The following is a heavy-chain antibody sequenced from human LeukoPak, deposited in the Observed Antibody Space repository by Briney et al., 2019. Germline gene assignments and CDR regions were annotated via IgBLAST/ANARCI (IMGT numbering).Heavy chain of an antibody. J-gene: IGHJ4*02. CDR3: ARFTGGSHDY. CDR2: IYPGESDT. Sequence: GAALKISFKGSGSRFTSYWIGWVRPRPGKGLEWMGIIYPGESDTRYSPSFQGQVTISADKSISTAYLQWSSLKASDTAMYYCARFTGGSHDYWGQGTLVTVSS. D-gene: IGHD2-8*02. V-gene: IGHV5-51*01. CDR1: GSRFTSYW.